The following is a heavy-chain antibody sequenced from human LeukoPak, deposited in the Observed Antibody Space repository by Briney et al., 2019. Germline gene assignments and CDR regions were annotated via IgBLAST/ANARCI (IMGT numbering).Heavy chain of an antibody. J-gene: IGHJ4*02. CDR1: GFTFGDYG. CDR3: AKDLEAAGTGGGSPYDY. Sequence: GGSPRLSCTASGFTFGDYGMNWVRRAPGKGLEWVSSISTSSSYIYYADSVRGRFTISRDNAKNSLYLQMNSLRAEDTAVYSCAKDLEAAGTGGGSPYDYWGQGTLVTVSS. V-gene: IGHV3-21*01. D-gene: IGHD6-13*01. CDR2: ISTSSSYI.